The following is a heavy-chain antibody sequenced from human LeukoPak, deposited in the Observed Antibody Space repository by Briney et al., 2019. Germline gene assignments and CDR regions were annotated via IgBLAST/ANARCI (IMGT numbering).Heavy chain of an antibody. CDR3: ARGYCSGGRCYDILNYQCGMDV. CDR2: ISVYNGNT. J-gene: IGHJ6*02. D-gene: IGHD2-15*01. Sequence: ASVKVSCKASGYTFTSYGVSWVRQAPGQGPEWMGWISVYNGNTNYAQRLQGRVTMTTDTSTSTAYMELRSLRSDDTAVYYCARGYCSGGRCYDILNYQCGMDVWGQGTTVTVSS. V-gene: IGHV1-18*01. CDR1: GYTFTSYG.